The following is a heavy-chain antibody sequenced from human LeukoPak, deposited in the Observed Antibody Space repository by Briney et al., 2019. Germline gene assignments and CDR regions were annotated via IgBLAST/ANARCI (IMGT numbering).Heavy chain of an antibody. J-gene: IGHJ4*02. Sequence: GGSLRLSCAASGFTFSSYGMHWVRQAPGKGLEWVAVIWYDGSNKYYADSVKGRFTISRDNSENTLYLQMNSLRAEDTAVYYCARTAYSDYSLGFWGQGTLVTVSS. CDR1: GFTFSSYG. D-gene: IGHD5-12*01. V-gene: IGHV3-33*01. CDR3: ARTAYSDYSLGF. CDR2: IWYDGSNK.